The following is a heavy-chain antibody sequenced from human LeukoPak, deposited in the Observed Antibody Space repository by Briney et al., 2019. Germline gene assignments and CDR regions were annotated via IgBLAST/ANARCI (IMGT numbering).Heavy chain of an antibody. D-gene: IGHD3-3*01. CDR2: ISGSGGST. J-gene: IGHJ4*02. CDR1: GFTFSSYA. CDR3: AKTTIFGVVRF. Sequence: GGSLRLSCAASGFTFSSYAMSWVRQAPGKGLKWVSAISGSGGSTYYADSVKGRFTISRDNSKNTLYLQMNSLRAEDTAVYYCAKTTIFGVVRFCGQGTLVTVSS. V-gene: IGHV3-23*01.